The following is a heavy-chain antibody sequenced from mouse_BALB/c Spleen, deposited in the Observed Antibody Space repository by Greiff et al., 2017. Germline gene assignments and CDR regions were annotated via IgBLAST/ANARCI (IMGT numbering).Heavy chain of an antibody. CDR2: ISDGGSYT. CDR3: ARSPITTVVEGFAY. D-gene: IGHD1-1*01. CDR1: GFTFSDYY. V-gene: IGHV5-4*02. J-gene: IGHJ3*01. Sequence: LVESGGGLVKPGGSLKLSCAASGFTFSDYYMYWVRQTPEKRLEWVATISDGGSYTYYPDSVKGRFTISRDNAKNNLYLQMSSLKSEDTAMYYCARSPITTVVEGFAYWGQGTLVTVSA.